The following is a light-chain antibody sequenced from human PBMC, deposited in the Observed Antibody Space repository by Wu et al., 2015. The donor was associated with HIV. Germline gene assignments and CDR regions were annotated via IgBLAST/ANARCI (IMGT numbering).Light chain of an antibody. CDR3: QQKTNGPLT. CDR2: DAS. CDR1: QSVRSS. J-gene: IGKJ5*01. Sequence: EIVLTQSPVTLSLSPGERATLSCRASQSVRSSLVWSQQKSGQAPRVIIYDASKRATGIPPRFSGSGSGTDFTLTISSLEPEDFAVYYCQQKTNGPLTFGQGTRLDIK. V-gene: IGKV3-11*01.